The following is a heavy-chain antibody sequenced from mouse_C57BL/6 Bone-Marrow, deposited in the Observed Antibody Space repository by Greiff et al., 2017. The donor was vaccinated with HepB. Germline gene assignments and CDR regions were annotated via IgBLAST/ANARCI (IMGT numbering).Heavy chain of an antibody. CDR3: ARGIRSY. V-gene: IGHV1-26*01. CDR1: GYTFTDYY. D-gene: IGHD2-4*01. Sequence: EVQLQQSGPELVKPGASVKISCKASGYTFTDYYMNWVKQSHGKSLEWIGDINPNNGGTSYNQKFKGKATLTVDKSSSTAYMELRSLTSEDSAVYYCARGIRSYWGQGTTLTVSS. CDR2: INPNNGGT. J-gene: IGHJ2*01.